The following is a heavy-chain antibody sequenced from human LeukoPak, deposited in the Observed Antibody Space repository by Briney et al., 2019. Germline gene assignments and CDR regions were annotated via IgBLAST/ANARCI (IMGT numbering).Heavy chain of an antibody. D-gene: IGHD3-22*01. CDR3: VKEHTYFDNSGSYYFDS. CDR1: GFTFTNYG. J-gene: IGHJ4*02. Sequence: GGSLRLSCAASGFTFTNYGMHWVRQAPGKGLEWVAFIPYDGSNTYYADSVKGRFTISRDNSKNTLYLQMESLRTEDTGAYFSVKEHTYFDNSGSYYFDSWGQGTLVTVSS. CDR2: IPYDGSNT. V-gene: IGHV3-30*02.